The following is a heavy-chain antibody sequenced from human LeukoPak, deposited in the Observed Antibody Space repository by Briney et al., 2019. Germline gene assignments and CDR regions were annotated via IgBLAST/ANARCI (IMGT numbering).Heavy chain of an antibody. Sequence: SSETLSLTCAVYGGSFSGYYWSWIRQPPGKGLEWIGEINHSGSTNYNPSLKSRVTISVDTSKNQFSLKLSSVTAADTALYYCARDTGTYYYGSGSQHAFDMWGQGTMVTVSS. CDR1: GGSFSGYY. V-gene: IGHV4-34*01. CDR2: INHSGST. CDR3: ARDTGTYYYGSGSQHAFDM. D-gene: IGHD3-10*01. J-gene: IGHJ3*02.